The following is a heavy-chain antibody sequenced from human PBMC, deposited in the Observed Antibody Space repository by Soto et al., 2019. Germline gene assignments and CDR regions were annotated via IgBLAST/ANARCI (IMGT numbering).Heavy chain of an antibody. CDR3: ARDQLEGNWFDP. D-gene: IGHD1-1*01. CDR2: IYHSGST. Sequence: SETLSLTCAVSCGSISSGGYSWNCIRQPPGKGLEWIGYIYHSGSTLYNPSLKSRVTISVDKSKNQFSLKLSSVTAADTAVYYCARDQLEGNWFDPWGQGTLVTVSS. J-gene: IGHJ5*02. V-gene: IGHV4-30-2*01. CDR1: CGSISSGGYS.